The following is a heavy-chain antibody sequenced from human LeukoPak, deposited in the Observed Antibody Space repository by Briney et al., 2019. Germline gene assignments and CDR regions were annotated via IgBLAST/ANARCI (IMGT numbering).Heavy chain of an antibody. CDR1: GYTFTSYG. CDR3: ARDAFWRGGSYYLYYFDY. V-gene: IGHV1-18*01. CDR2: ISAYNGIT. D-gene: IGHD1-26*01. J-gene: IGHJ4*02. Sequence: ASVKVSCKASGYTFTSYGLSRVRQAPGQGLEWMGWISAYNGITNYAQKLQGRTTNAKDTSTSTAYMELRSLRSDDTAVYYCARDAFWRGGSYYLYYFDYWGQGTLVTVSS.